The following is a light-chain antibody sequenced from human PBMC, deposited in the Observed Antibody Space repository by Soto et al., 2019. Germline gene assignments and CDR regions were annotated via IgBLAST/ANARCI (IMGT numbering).Light chain of an antibody. J-gene: IGKJ1*01. CDR3: QQYGSSGT. Sequence: EIVMTQSPATLSVSPGERVTLSCRASQSVSSNLAWYQHKPGQAPRLLIYGASTRATAIPARFSGSGSATDFTLTIDRLASEDFAVYYCQQYGSSGTFGQGTKVDIK. CDR2: GAS. V-gene: IGKV3-15*01. CDR1: QSVSSN.